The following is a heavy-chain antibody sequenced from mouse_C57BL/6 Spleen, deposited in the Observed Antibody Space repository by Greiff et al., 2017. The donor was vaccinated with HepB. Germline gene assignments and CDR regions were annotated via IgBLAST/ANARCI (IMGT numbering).Heavy chain of an antibody. CDR1: GYSITSGYY. D-gene: IGHD2-5*01. J-gene: IGHJ1*03. CDR2: ISYDGSN. Sequence: EVKLVESGPGLVKPSQSLSLTCSVTGYSITSGYYWNWIRQFPGNKLEWMGYISYDGSNNYNPSLKNRISITRDTSKNQFFLKLNSVTTEDTATYYCARGPFYYSNFYWYFDVWGTGTTVTVSS. V-gene: IGHV3-6*01. CDR3: ARGPFYYSNFYWYFDV.